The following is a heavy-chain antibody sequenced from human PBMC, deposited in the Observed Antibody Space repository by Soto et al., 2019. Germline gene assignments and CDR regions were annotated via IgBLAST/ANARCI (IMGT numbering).Heavy chain of an antibody. CDR2: IFYDGYT. CDR3: ERLQAAVPHY. Sequence: QLQLQESGPGLVMPSETLSLTCTVSGDSISGSPYFWGWIRQPPGKRLEWIGSIFYDGYTLYTPSLRRRVTISVDRSTNQFSLKLASVGAADTATYCCERLQAAVPHYWGQGTLVPVSS. V-gene: IGHV4-39*01. CDR1: GDSISGSPYF. J-gene: IGHJ4*02. D-gene: IGHD6-13*01.